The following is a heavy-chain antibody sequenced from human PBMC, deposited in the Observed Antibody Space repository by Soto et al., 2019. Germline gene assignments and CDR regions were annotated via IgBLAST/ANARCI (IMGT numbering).Heavy chain of an antibody. V-gene: IGHV3-9*01. Sequence: EVQLVESGGGLVQPGRSLRLSCAASGFTFDDYAMHWVRQAPGKGLEWVSGISWNSGSIGYADSVKGRFTISRDNAKNSLYLQMNSLGAEDTALYYCAKGGWPTYYDYVWGSYAFDIWGQGTMVTVSS. CDR1: GFTFDDYA. CDR3: AKGGWPTYYDYVWGSYAFDI. D-gene: IGHD3-16*01. CDR2: ISWNSGSI. J-gene: IGHJ3*02.